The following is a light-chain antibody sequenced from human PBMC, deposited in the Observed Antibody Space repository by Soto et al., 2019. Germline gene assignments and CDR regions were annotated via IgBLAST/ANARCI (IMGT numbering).Light chain of an antibody. Sequence: QSVLTQPASVSGSPGQSITISCTGSSSDIGAYNYVSWFQQYPGKAPKLIISEVSNRPSGVSNRFSGSKSGNAASLTISGVQTEDEADYLCLSFTTDWTHVFGTGTKVTVL. CDR2: EVS. CDR1: SSDIGAYNY. CDR3: LSFTTDWTHV. J-gene: IGLJ1*01. V-gene: IGLV2-14*01.